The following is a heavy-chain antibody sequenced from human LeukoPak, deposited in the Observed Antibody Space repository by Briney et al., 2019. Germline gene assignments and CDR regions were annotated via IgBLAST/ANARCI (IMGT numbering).Heavy chain of an antibody. CDR3: ARHLGQQLVPGWFDP. CDR1: GGSISSSRYY. D-gene: IGHD6-6*01. CDR2: IFYSGST. Sequence: SEALSLTCTVSGGSISSSRYYWGWICQPPGKGLEWIGSIFYSGSTYYNPSLKSRVTISVDTSKNQFSLKLSSVTVADTAVYYCARHLGQQLVPGWFDPWGQGTLVTVSS. V-gene: IGHV4-39*01. J-gene: IGHJ5*02.